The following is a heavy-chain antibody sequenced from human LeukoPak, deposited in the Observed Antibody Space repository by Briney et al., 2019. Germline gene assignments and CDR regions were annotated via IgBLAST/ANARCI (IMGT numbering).Heavy chain of an antibody. J-gene: IGHJ4*02. CDR2: IIPIFGTA. CDR3: ARERNYDFWVFDY. Sequence: GASVKVSCKASGGTFSSYAISWVRQAPGQGLEWMGGIIPIFGTANYAQKFQGRVTITADESTSTAYMELSSLRSEDTAVYYCARERNYDFWVFDYWGQGTLVTVSS. CDR1: GGTFSSYA. V-gene: IGHV1-69*13. D-gene: IGHD3-3*01.